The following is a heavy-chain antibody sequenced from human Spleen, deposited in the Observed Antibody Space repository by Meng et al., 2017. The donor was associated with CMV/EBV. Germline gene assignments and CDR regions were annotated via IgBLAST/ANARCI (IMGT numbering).Heavy chain of an antibody. D-gene: IGHD3-22*01. Sequence: SGYTFISYYIHWVRQAPRQGLEWMGWINPNSGGTNYAQKFQGRVTMTRDTSISTAYMELSRLRSDDTAVYYCARAYDSSGYYNWFDPWGQGTLVTVSS. CDR3: ARAYDSSGYYNWFDP. V-gene: IGHV1-2*02. CDR2: INPNSGGT. CDR1: GYTFISYY. J-gene: IGHJ5*02.